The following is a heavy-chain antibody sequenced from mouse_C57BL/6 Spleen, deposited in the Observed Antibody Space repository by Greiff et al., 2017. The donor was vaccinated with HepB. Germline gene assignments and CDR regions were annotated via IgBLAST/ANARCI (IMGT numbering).Heavy chain of an antibody. V-gene: IGHV1-82*01. D-gene: IGHD1-1*01. J-gene: IGHJ1*03. Sequence: VQLQQSGPELVKPGASVKISCKASGYAFSSSWMNWVKQRPGKGLEWIGRIYPGDGDTNYNGKFKGKATLTADKSSSTAYMQLSSPTSEDSAVYFCARYLLRSLWYFDVWGTGTTVTVSS. CDR2: IYPGDGDT. CDR3: ARYLLRSLWYFDV. CDR1: GYAFSSSW.